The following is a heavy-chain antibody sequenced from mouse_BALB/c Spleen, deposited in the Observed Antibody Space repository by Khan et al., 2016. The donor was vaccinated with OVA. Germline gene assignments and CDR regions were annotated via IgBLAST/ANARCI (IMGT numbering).Heavy chain of an antibody. CDR2: IWSDGST. Sequence: VQLQESGPGLVAPSQSLSITCTISGFSLTNYGVHWVRQPPGKGLEWLVVIWSDGSTTYNSALKSRLTISKDNSKSQVFLKMNSLLTDDTAMYFCARQPYNHYNIMDDWGQGTSVTVSS. V-gene: IGHV2-6-1*01. CDR1: GFSLTNYG. D-gene: IGHD2-10*01. J-gene: IGHJ4*01. CDR3: ARQPYNHYNIMDD.